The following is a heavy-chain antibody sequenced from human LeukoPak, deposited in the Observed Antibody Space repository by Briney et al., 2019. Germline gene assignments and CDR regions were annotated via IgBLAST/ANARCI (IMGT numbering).Heavy chain of an antibody. CDR3: AAYDSWTQYDY. CDR2: IYTSGST. V-gene: IGHV4-4*07. J-gene: IGHJ4*02. D-gene: IGHD5-18*01. CDR1: GGFISSYY. Sequence: PSETLSLTCTVSGGFISSYYWSWIRQPAGKGLEWIGRIYTSGSTNYNPSLKSRVTMSVDTSKNQFSLKLSSVTAADTAVYYCAAYDSWTQYDYWGQGTLVTVSS.